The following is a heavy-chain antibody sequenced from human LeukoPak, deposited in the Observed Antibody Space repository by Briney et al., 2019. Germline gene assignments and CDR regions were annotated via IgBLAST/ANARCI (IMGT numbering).Heavy chain of an antibody. CDR1: GFTFSSYA. J-gene: IGHJ4*02. CDR3: ASELGLRNY. D-gene: IGHD3/OR15-3a*01. V-gene: IGHV3-23*01. Sequence: GGSLRLSCAASGFTFSSYAMSWVRQAPGKGLEWVSAISGSGVSTFYADSVEGRFTISRDNSKNTLYLQMNSLRAEDTAVYYCASELGLRNYWGQGTLVTVSS. CDR2: ISGSGVST.